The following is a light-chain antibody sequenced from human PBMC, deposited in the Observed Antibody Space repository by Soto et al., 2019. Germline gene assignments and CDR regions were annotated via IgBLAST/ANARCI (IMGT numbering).Light chain of an antibody. J-gene: IGKJ1*01. CDR3: QKYNSAPQP. V-gene: IGKV1-27*01. CDR1: QGISTY. Sequence: DIQMTQSPSSLSTSVGDRVTITCRASQGISTYLAWYQQKPGKAPKLLIYAASTLQSGVPSRFSGSGSGTDFTLTISSLKPEDVATYYCQKYNSAPQPFGQGTKVEIK. CDR2: AAS.